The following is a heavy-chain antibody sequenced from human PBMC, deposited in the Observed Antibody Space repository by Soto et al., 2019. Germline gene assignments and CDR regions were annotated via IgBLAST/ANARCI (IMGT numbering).Heavy chain of an antibody. CDR1: GGSFSGYY. CDR2: INHSGST. V-gene: IGHV4-34*01. J-gene: IGHJ6*03. D-gene: IGHD2-15*01. CDR3: ARVRGGSSYYYYYYYYMDV. Sequence: VQLQQWGAGLVKPSETLSLTCAVYGGSFSGYYWSWIRQPPGKGLEWIGEINHSGSTDYNPSLKSRVTISVDTSKNQFSLKLSSVTASDTAVYYCARVRGGSSYYYYYYYYMDVWGKGTTVTVSS.